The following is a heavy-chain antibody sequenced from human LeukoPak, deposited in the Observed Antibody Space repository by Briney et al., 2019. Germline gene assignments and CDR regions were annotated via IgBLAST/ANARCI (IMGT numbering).Heavy chain of an antibody. V-gene: IGHV3-33*01. CDR3: ARDNRVAAAGTDGSSWFDP. D-gene: IGHD6-13*01. CDR2: IWYDGSNK. J-gene: IGHJ5*02. CDR1: GFTFSSYG. Sequence: PGRSLRLSCAASGFTFSSYGMHWVRQAPGKGLEWVAVIWYDGSNKYYADSVKGRFTISRDNSKNTLYLQMNSLRAEDTAVYYCARDNRVAAAGTDGSSWFDPWGQGTLVTVSS.